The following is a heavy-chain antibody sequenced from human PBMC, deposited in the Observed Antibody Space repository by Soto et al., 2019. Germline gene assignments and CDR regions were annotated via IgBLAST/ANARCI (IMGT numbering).Heavy chain of an antibody. V-gene: IGHV1-69*12. CDR1: GGTFRTAA. CDR3: ARDKDRPQLGGNYYSIWVV. J-gene: IGHJ6*02. Sequence: QVQLEQSGAEVKKPGSSVKVSCKASGGTFRTAAISWVRQAPGQGLEWMGGIMPVFRTPDYAQKFQGSVTITADESTNTAYMESSGLRSDDTAVHDCARDKDRPQLGGNYYSIWVVLGPGTTITVSS. CDR2: IMPVFRTP. D-gene: IGHD3-3*02.